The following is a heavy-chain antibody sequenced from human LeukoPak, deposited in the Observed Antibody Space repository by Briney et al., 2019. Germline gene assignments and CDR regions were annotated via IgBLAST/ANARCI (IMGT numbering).Heavy chain of an antibody. J-gene: IGHJ4*02. D-gene: IGHD6-19*01. Sequence: PGWALRLSCAASGFTFSSYAMHWVRQAPGKGLEWVAVISYDGSNKYHADSVKGRFTISRDNSKNRLYLQMNSMRAEDKAVYYCASAAIAVADYWGQGTLVTVSS. CDR1: GFTFSSYA. CDR3: ASAAIAVADY. V-gene: IGHV3-30*04. CDR2: ISYDGSNK.